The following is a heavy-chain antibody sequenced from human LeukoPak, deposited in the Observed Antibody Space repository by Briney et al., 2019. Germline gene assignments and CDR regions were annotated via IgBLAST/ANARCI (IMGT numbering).Heavy chain of an antibody. D-gene: IGHD1-26*01. J-gene: IGHJ4*02. CDR2: ITSKAYGGTI. V-gene: IGHV3-49*04. Sequence: GGSLRLSCTGSGFTFGDYAMGWVRQAPGKGLEWVGVITSKAYGGTIEYGPSVKGRFTISRDDSKSIAYLQMNSLKTEDTAVYYCARVRLSGTPPFYDYWGQGTLVTVSS. CDR1: GFTFGDYA. CDR3: ARVRLSGTPPFYDY.